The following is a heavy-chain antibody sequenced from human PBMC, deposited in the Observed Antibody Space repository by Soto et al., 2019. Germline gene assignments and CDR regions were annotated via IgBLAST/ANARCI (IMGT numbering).Heavy chain of an antibody. Sequence: SVKVSCKASGGTFSSYAISWVRQAPGQGLEWMGGIIPIFGTANYAQKFQGRVTITADKSTSTAYMELSSLRSEDTAVYYCVEVSAAPESRYYYGMDVWGQGTTVTVSS. V-gene: IGHV1-69*06. CDR3: VEVSAAPESRYYYGMDV. D-gene: IGHD1-26*01. CDR1: GGTFSSYA. J-gene: IGHJ6*02. CDR2: IIPIFGTA.